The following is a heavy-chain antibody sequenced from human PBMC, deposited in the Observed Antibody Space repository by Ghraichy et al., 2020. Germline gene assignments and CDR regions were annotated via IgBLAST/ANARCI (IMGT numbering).Heavy chain of an antibody. V-gene: IGHV1-69*13. CDR1: GGTFSSYA. CDR3: ARVGHCSSTSCYTNWFDP. CDR2: IIPIFGTA. Sequence: SVKVSCKASGGTFSSYAISWVRQAPGQGLEWMGGIIPIFGTANYAQKFQGRVTITADESTSTAYMELSSRGSEDTAGYYCARVGHCSSTSCYTNWFDPWGQGTLVTVSS. D-gene: IGHD2-2*02. J-gene: IGHJ5*02.